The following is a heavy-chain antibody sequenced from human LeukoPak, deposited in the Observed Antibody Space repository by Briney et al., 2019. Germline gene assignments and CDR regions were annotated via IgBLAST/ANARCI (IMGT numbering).Heavy chain of an antibody. D-gene: IGHD6-6*01. CDR1: GGTFSSYA. CDR2: IIPIFGTA. CDR3: ARGSPNYYYYYYMDV. Sequence: GASVKVSCKASGGTFSSYAISWVRQAPGQGLEWMGRIIPIFGTANYAQKFQGRVTITTDESTSTAYMELSSLRSEDTAVYYCARGSPNYYYYYYMDVWGKGTTVTVSS. J-gene: IGHJ6*03. V-gene: IGHV1-69*05.